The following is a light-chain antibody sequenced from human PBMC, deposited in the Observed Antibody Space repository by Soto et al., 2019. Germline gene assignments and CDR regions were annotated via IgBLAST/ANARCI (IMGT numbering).Light chain of an antibody. CDR3: QQCNDSPLT. J-gene: IGKJ4*01. CDR2: GAS. Sequence: EIVLTQSPGTLSLSPGERATLSCRASQSVSNNYLAWYQQKPGQAPRLLIYGASNRATGIPDRFSGSGSGTDFTLTISRLEPEDFAVYYCQQCNDSPLTFGGGTKVDIK. V-gene: IGKV3-20*01. CDR1: QSVSNNY.